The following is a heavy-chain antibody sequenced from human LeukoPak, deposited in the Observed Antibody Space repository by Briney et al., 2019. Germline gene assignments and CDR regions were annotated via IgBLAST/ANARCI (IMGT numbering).Heavy chain of an antibody. Sequence: GASVRVSCKAYGYTFTSYAMNWVRQAPGQGLEWMGWINTNTGNPMYAQGFTGRFVFSLDTSVSTAYLQISSLKAEDTAVYYCARSSDYGDQNDAFDIWGQGTMVTVSS. V-gene: IGHV7-4-1*02. D-gene: IGHD4-17*01. CDR3: ARSSDYGDQNDAFDI. J-gene: IGHJ3*02. CDR1: GYTFTSYA. CDR2: INTNTGNP.